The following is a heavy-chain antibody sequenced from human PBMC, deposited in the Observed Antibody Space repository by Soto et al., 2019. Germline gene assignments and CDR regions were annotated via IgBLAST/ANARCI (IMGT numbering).Heavy chain of an antibody. CDR2: ISYDGSNK. Sequence: QVQLVESGGGVVQPGRSLRLSCAASGFTFSSYGMHWVRQAPGKGLEWVAVISYDGSNKYYADSVKGRFTISRDNSKNTLYLQMNSLRAEDTAVYYCAKDLQLGGVWFDPWGQGTLVTVSS. J-gene: IGHJ5*02. CDR3: AKDLQLGGVWFDP. D-gene: IGHD1-1*01. V-gene: IGHV3-30*18. CDR1: GFTFSSYG.